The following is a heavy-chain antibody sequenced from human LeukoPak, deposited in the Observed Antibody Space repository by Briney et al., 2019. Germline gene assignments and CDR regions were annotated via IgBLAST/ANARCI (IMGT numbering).Heavy chain of an antibody. V-gene: IGHV3-74*01. D-gene: IGHD6-13*01. Sequence: GRSLRLSCAASGFTFSSYWMHWVRQAPGKGLVWVSRISTDGSSTSYADSVKGRFTISRDNAKNTLYLQMNSLRVEGTAVYFCSRELAAGPYWGQGTLVSVSS. CDR2: ISTDGSST. J-gene: IGHJ4*02. CDR1: GFTFSSYW. CDR3: SRELAAGPY.